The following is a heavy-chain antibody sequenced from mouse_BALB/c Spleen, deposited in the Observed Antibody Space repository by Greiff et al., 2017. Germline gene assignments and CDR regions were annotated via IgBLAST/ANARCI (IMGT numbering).Heavy chain of an antibody. V-gene: IGHV3-8*02. J-gene: IGHJ3*01. CDR1: GYSITSCY. D-gene: IGHD1-2*01. CDR3: ARLERLRAWFAY. Sequence: VQLKESGPSLVKPSQTLSLTCSVTGYSITSCYWNWIRKFPGNKLEYMGYISYSGSTYYNPSLKIRISITRDTSKNQYYLQLNSVTTEDTATYYWARLERLRAWFAYWGQGTLVTVSA. CDR2: ISYSGST.